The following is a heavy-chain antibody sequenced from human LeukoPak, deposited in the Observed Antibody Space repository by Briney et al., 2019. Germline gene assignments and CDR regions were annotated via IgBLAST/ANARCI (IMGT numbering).Heavy chain of an antibody. CDR2: ISGSGGGT. Sequence: GGTLRLSCAASGFTFSTYGMSWVRQAPGKGLEWVSTISGSGGGTYYADSVKGRFTISRDNSKNTLYMQMNSLRADDTAVYYCAKEVVVGGYYFDYWGQGTLVTVSS. CDR3: AKEVVVGGYYFDY. J-gene: IGHJ4*02. V-gene: IGHV3-23*01. CDR1: GFTFSTYG. D-gene: IGHD2-15*01.